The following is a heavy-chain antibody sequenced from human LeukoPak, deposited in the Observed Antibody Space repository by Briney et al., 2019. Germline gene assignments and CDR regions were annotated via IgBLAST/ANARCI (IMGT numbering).Heavy chain of an antibody. V-gene: IGHV1-2*02. CDR2: INPNSGDT. D-gene: IGHD4-17*01. J-gene: IGHJ5*02. Sequence: ASVKVSCKASGYTFTDFYLYWVRQAPGQGLEWMGWINPNSGDTNYAQKFQGRVTMTRDTSITTAYMEVSSLRSDDTAVYYCARDDVDYGAWGQETLVTVSS. CDR1: GYTFTDFY. CDR3: ARDDVDYGA.